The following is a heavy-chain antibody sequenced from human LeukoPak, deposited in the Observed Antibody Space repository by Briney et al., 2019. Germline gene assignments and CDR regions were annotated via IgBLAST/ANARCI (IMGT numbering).Heavy chain of an antibody. J-gene: IGHJ4*02. Sequence: GGSLRLSCAASGFTFSSYSMNWVRQAPGKGLEWVSSISSSSSYIYYADSVEGRFTISRDNAKNSLYLQMNSLRADDTAVYYCARDGITPPGIFNFDYWGQGTLVTVSS. CDR1: GFTFSSYS. CDR2: ISSSSSYI. CDR3: ARDGITPPGIFNFDY. V-gene: IGHV3-21*01. D-gene: IGHD2-21*01.